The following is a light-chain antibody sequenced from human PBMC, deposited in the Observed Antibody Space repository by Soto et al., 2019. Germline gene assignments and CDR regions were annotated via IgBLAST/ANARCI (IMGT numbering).Light chain of an antibody. J-gene: IGKJ1*01. CDR3: QQRSNWPPTWT. CDR1: QSVSSY. CDR2: DAS. Sequence: EIVSTQSPATLSLSPGERATLSCRASQSVSSYLAWYQHKPGQAPRLLIYDASKRATGIPARFSGSGSGTDFTLTISSLEPEDFAVYYCQQRSNWPPTWTFGQGTRVEIK. V-gene: IGKV3-11*01.